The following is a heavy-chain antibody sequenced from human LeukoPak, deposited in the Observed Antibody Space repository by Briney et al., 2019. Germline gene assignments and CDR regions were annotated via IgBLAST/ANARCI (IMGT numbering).Heavy chain of an antibody. D-gene: IGHD6-25*01. CDR1: GDSVGSGPNY. Sequence: PSQTLSLTCTVSGDSVGSGPNYWSWIRQSPMKGLEWIGWVYGGGHAYHNPSLLGRATISLDKSKNQFSLTLTSVTAADTAVYYCAEATGEAAAARHWGPGTLVTVSS. CDR2: VYGGGHA. CDR3: AEATGEAAAARH. J-gene: IGHJ1*01. V-gene: IGHV4-30-2*06.